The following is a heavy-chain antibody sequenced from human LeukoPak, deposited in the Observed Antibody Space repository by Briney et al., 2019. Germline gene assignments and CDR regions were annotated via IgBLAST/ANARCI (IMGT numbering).Heavy chain of an antibody. J-gene: IGHJ4*02. V-gene: IGHV5-51*01. CDR3: ASARHGDYVWDY. CDR1: EYSFTYW. D-gene: IGHD4-17*01. Sequence: GESLKISCKGSEYSFTYWIGWVRQMPGKGLEWMGIIYSGDSHTKYSPSFQGRVTIPADKSISTAYLQWSSLEASDTAMYYCASARHGDYVWDYWGQGTLVTVSS. CDR2: IYSGDSHT.